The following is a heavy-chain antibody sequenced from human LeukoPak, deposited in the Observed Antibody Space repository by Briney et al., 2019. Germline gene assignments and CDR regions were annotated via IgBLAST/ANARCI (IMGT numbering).Heavy chain of an antibody. J-gene: IGHJ5*02. D-gene: IGHD3-3*01. CDR3: AKDGDEDFWSGGNWFDP. Sequence: TGGSLRLSCAASGFTFSSYAMSWVRQAPGKGLEWVSAISGSGGSTYYADSVKGRFIISRDNSKNTLYLQMNSLRAEDTAVYYCAKDGDEDFWSGGNWFDPWGQGTLVTVSS. CDR2: ISGSGGST. CDR1: GFTFSSYA. V-gene: IGHV3-23*01.